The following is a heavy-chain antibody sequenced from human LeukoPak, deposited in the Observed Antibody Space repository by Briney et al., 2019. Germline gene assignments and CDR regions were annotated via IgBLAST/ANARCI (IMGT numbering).Heavy chain of an antibody. V-gene: IGHV1-18*01. Sequence: ASVKVSCKTSGYTFTNYGISWVRQAPGQGLEWMGWISANSGKTNYAQKLQGRVIMTTEISTSTAYMDLRSLRSDDTAVYYCARINSGYDYNGKWLQLPSSECDYWGQRTLVTVSS. J-gene: IGHJ4*02. CDR2: ISANSGKT. D-gene: IGHD5-12*01. CDR3: ARINSGYDYNGKWLQLPSSECDY. CDR1: GYTFTNYG.